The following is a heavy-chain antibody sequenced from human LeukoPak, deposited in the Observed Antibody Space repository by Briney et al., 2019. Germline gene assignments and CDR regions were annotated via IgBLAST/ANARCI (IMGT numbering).Heavy chain of an antibody. D-gene: IGHD5-24*01. CDR1: GFTFSSYA. J-gene: IGHJ4*02. Sequence: GESLRLPCAASGFTFSSYAMSWVRQAPGKGLEWVSAISGSGGSTYYADSVKGRFTISRDNSKNTLYLQMNSLRAEDTAVYYCAKDLKKDQRRDGYNSLDYWGQGTLVTVSS. V-gene: IGHV3-23*01. CDR3: AKDLKKDQRRDGYNSLDY. CDR2: ISGSGGST.